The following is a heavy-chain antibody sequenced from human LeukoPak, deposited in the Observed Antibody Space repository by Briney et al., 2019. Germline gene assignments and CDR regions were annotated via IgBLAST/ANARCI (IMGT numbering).Heavy chain of an antibody. V-gene: IGHV1-3*01. D-gene: IGHD5-18*01. CDR1: GYTFTSYH. CDR2: INAGNGNT. Sequence: ASVKVSCKASGYTFTSYHMHWVRQAPGQGLEWMGWINAGNGNTKYSQKFQGRVTITRDTSASTAYMELSSPRSEDTAVYYCARDGTADTAMVRSYYYYYGMDVWGQGTTVTVSS. CDR3: ARDGTADTAMVRSYYYYYGMDV. J-gene: IGHJ6*02.